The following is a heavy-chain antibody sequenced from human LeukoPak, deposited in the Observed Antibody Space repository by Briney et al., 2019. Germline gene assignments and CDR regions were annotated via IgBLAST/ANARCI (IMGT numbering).Heavy chain of an antibody. CDR1: GFTFSSYA. D-gene: IGHD1-26*01. CDR3: AKYGPQDSGSSHFDY. J-gene: IGHJ4*02. CDR2: IRDSGSST. V-gene: IGHV3-23*01. Sequence: GGSLRLSCAASGFTFSSYAMSWVRQAPGKGLEWVSAIRDSGSSTHFADSVKGRFTTSRDNSKNTLFLQMNSLRAEDTAIYYCAKYGPQDSGSSHFDYWGQGALVTVSS.